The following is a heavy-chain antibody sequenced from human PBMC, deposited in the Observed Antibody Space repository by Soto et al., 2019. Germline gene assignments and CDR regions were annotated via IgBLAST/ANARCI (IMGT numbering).Heavy chain of an antibody. CDR3: ARQVVVITSPFDY. CDR1: GYSIISGYY. D-gene: IGHD3-22*01. V-gene: IGHV4-38-2*01. J-gene: IGHJ4*02. Sequence: SEMLSLSYAVAGYSIISGYYWGWIRQPPGKGLEWIGSIYHSGSTYYNPSLKSRVTISVDTSKNQFSLKLSSVTAADTAVYYCARQVVVITSPFDYWGQGTLVTVSS. CDR2: IYHSGST.